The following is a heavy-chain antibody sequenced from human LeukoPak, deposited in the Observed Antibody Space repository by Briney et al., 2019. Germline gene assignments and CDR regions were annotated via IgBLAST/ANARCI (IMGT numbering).Heavy chain of an antibody. J-gene: IGHJ4*02. V-gene: IGHV1-18*01. CDR1: GYTFTSYG. Sequence: ASVKVSCKASGYTFTSYGISWVRQAPGQGLEWMSWINAYNDNTNYAQKFQGRVTMTTDTSTSTAYMELRSLRSDDTAVFYCARAGGSYSPSDYWGQGTLVTVSS. CDR2: INAYNDNT. D-gene: IGHD2-21*01. CDR3: ARAGGSYSPSDY.